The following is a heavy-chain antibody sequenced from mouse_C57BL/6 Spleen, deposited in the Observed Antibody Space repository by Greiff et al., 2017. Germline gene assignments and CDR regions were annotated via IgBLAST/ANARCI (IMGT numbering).Heavy chain of an antibody. CDR2: ISSGGDYI. CDR3: TRGVAVGYYFDY. Sequence: EVHLVESGEGLVKPGGSLKLSCAASGFTFSSYAMSWVRQTPEKRLEWVAYISSGGDYIYYADTVKGRFTISRDNARNTLYLQMSSLKSEDTAMYYCTRGVAVGYYFDYWGQGTTLTVSS. D-gene: IGHD1-1*01. V-gene: IGHV5-9-1*02. CDR1: GFTFSSYA. J-gene: IGHJ2*01.